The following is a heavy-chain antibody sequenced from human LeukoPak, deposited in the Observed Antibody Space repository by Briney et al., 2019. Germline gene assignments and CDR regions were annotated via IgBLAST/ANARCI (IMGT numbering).Heavy chain of an antibody. CDR2: INDGGST. CDR3: AKGHSASNYAYFDS. CDR1: GGSFSNYY. V-gene: IGHV4-34*01. Sequence: SETLSLTCAVYGGSFSNYYWSWIRRPPGKGLEWIGEINDGGSTHYNPSLKSRVTMSVDTSNHQFSLKLNSMSAADTAVYYCAKGHSASNYAYFDSWGQGTLVTVSS. D-gene: IGHD1-26*01. J-gene: IGHJ4*02.